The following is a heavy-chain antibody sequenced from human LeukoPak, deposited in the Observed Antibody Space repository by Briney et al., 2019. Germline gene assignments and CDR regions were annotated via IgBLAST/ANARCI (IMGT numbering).Heavy chain of an antibody. J-gene: IGHJ4*02. Sequence: PGGSLRLSCAASGFTFSSYAMHWVRQAPGKGLEWVAVILYDGSNKYYADSVKGRFTISRDNSKNTLYLQMNSLRAEDTAVYYCARVRGMYSSGWYSNWGQGTLVTVSS. CDR1: GFTFSSYA. CDR2: ILYDGSNK. D-gene: IGHD6-19*01. CDR3: ARVRGMYSSGWYSN. V-gene: IGHV3-30-3*01.